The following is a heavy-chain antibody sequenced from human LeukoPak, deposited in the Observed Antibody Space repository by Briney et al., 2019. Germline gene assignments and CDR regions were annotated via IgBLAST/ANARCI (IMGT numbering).Heavy chain of an antibody. CDR1: GFTFSNYA. J-gene: IGHJ4*02. V-gene: IGHV3-23*01. Sequence: PGGSLRLSCAASGFTFSNYAMSWVRQAPGKGLEWVSGIRGGDSTYYADSVKGRFTISRDNSKNTLYLQMSSLRAEDTAVYYCAKVLSGSYSRYDYWGQGTLVTVSS. CDR3: AKVLSGSYSRYDY. CDR2: IRGGDST. D-gene: IGHD1-26*01.